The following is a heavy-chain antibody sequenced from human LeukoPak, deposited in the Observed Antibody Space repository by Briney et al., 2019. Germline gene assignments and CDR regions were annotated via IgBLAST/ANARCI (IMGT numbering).Heavy chain of an antibody. Sequence: ASVKVSCKASGYTFTGYYIHWVRQAPGQGLEWMGWINPNRGGTNYAQNFQGRVTMTRDTSISTAYMELSRLRSDDTAVYFCARTYMGEGFYYWGQGTLVTVSS. J-gene: IGHJ4*02. CDR3: ARTYMGEGFYY. D-gene: IGHD1-26*01. V-gene: IGHV1-2*02. CDR1: GYTFTGYY. CDR2: INPNRGGT.